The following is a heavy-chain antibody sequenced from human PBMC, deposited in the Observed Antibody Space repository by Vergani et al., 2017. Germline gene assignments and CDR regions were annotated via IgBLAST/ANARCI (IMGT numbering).Heavy chain of an antibody. Sequence: QVTLRESGPALVKPTQTLTLTCTFSGFSLSTSGMCVSWIRQPPGKALEWLALIDWDDDKYYSTSRKTRLTISKDTSKDQVVLTMTNMDPVDTATYYCARIRPDYYYMDVWGKGTTVTVSS. V-gene: IGHV2-70*01. CDR2: IDWDDDK. CDR3: ARIRPDYYYMDV. CDR1: GFSLSTSGMC. J-gene: IGHJ6*03.